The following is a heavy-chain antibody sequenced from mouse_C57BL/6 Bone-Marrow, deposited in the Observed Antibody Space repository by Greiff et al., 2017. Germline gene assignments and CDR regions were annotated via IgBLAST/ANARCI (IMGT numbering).Heavy chain of an antibody. D-gene: IGHD1-1*01. CDR3: ARENGYGSSFYWYFDV. CDR2: IYPSDSET. J-gene: IGHJ1*03. Sequence: QVQLQQPGAELVRPGSSVKLSCKASGYTFTSSWMDWVKQRPGQGLEWIGNIYPSDSETHYNQKFKDKATLTVDKSSSTAYMQLSSLTSEDSAVYYCARENGYGSSFYWYFDVWGTGTTVTVSS. V-gene: IGHV1-61*01. CDR1: GYTFTSSW.